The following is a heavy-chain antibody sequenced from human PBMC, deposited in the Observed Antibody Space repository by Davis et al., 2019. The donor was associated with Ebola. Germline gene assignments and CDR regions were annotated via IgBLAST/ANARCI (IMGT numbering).Heavy chain of an antibody. J-gene: IGHJ5*02. V-gene: IGHV1-24*01. Sequence: AASVQVSCKASGNIVSEFLFHWVRQRPGTGLEWMGGFDPEKGEAVYAQKFRGRVVMTEDTSSETAYMELSGLTPDDTAVYFCATGGGFADYIPGDHWGQGTLVTVSS. CDR2: FDPEKGEA. CDR3: ATGGGFADYIPGDH. CDR1: GNIVSEFL. D-gene: IGHD4-11*01.